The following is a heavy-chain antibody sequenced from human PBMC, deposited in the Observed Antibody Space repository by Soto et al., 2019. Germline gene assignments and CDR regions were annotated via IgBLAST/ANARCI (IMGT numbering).Heavy chain of an antibody. V-gene: IGHV3-23*01. CDR3: AKDSGVYYYGSGSLLYYFDY. Sequence: EVQLLESGGGLVQPGGSLRLSCAASGFTFSSYAMSWVRQAPGKGLEWVSAISGSGGSTYYADSVKGRFTISRDNSKNTPYLQMNSLGAEDTAVFYCAKDSGVYYYGSGSLLYYFDYWGQGTLVTVSS. J-gene: IGHJ4*02. D-gene: IGHD3-10*01. CDR1: GFTFSSYA. CDR2: ISGSGGST.